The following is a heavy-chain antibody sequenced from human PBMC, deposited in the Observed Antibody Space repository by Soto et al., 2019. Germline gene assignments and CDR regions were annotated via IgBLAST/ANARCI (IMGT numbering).Heavy chain of an antibody. J-gene: IGHJ4*02. CDR3: AHTYYASGAYFDY. D-gene: IGHD3-10*01. CDR1: GFSLSTSSGVG. CDR2: IYWDDDK. Sequence: QITLKESGPTLVKPTQTLTLTCTFSGFSLSTSSGVGVGWIRQPPGKALEWLALIYWDDDKRYSPSLQSRLTITKDTSNNQVVLTMTNMDPVDTATYYCAHTYYASGAYFDYWGQGTLVTVSS. V-gene: IGHV2-5*02.